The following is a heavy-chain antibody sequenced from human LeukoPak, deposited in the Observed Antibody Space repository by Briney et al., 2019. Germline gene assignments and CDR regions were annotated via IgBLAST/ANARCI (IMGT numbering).Heavy chain of an antibody. Sequence: SETLSLTCTVSGGSISRYYWSWIRRPPGKGLEWIGYFADSGNTNYNPSLKSQVTIDKSKNQFSLKLSFVTAADTAMYYCARSDYHNSGSHTVFDAFDIWGQGTRVTVSS. J-gene: IGHJ3*02. CDR3: ARSDYHNSGSHTVFDAFDI. CDR1: GGSISRYY. V-gene: IGHV4-59*01. D-gene: IGHD3-10*01. CDR2: FADSGNT.